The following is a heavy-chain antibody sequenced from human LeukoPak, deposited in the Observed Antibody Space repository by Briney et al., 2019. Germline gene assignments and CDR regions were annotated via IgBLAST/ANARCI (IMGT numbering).Heavy chain of an antibody. Sequence: SETLSLTCTVSGDSISSSNYFCGWIRQPPGKGLDWIVSLSSGGTTYYNGSLKSRVTVSVDTSKSQFSLKLNSVTAADTAVYYCVRHVSGTYYRFDYWGQGTLVTVSS. CDR3: VRHVSGTYYRFDY. J-gene: IGHJ4*02. CDR2: LSSGGTT. CDR1: GDSISSSNYF. D-gene: IGHD1-26*01. V-gene: IGHV4-39*01.